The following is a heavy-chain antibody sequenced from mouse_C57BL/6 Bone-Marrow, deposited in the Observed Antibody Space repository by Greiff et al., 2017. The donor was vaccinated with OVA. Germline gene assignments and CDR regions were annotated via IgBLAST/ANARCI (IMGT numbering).Heavy chain of an antibody. CDR2: VYPYNGGT. J-gene: IGHJ1*03. V-gene: IGHV1-36*01. Sequence: EVQLQQSGPVLVKPGPSVKISCKASGFTFTDYYLHWVKQSPGKSLEWIGLVYPYNGGTSYNQKFKGKATLTVDTSSSTAYMELNSLTSEDSAVYYCARLYDYDYWYFEVWGTGTTVTVSS. D-gene: IGHD2-4*01. CDR1: GFTFTDYY. CDR3: ARLYDYDYWYFEV.